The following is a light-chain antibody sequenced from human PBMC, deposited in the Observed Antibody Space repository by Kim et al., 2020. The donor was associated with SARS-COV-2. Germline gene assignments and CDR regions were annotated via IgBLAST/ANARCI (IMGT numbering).Light chain of an antibody. Sequence: ATHSCGASESVSSQSVNSRNLAWYQQKPGQAPRLLIYDASSRATGIPDRFSGSESGTDFTLTISRLEPEDFAVYYCQQYAHSPLTFGGGTKVEIK. CDR1: ESVSSQSVNSRN. J-gene: IGKJ4*01. V-gene: IGKV3D-20*01. CDR2: DAS. CDR3: QQYAHSPLT.